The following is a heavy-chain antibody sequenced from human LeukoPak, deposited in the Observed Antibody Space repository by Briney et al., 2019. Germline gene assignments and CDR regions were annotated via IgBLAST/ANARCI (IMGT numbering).Heavy chain of an antibody. CDR2: ISYDGSNK. J-gene: IGHJ4*02. V-gene: IGHV3-30*04. CDR3: ARSAYCSSTSCLGGSGYSSFDY. CDR1: GFTFSSYA. D-gene: IGHD2-2*01. Sequence: GGSLRLSCAASGFTFSSYAMHWVRQAPGKGLEWVAVISYDGSNKYYADSVKGRFTISRDNSKNTLYLQMNSLRAEDTAVYYCARSAYCSSTSCLGGSGYSSFDYWGQGTLVTVSS.